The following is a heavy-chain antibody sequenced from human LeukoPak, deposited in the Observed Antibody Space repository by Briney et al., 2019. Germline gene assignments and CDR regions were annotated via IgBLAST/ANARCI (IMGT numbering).Heavy chain of an antibody. V-gene: IGHV3-64*01. D-gene: IGHD3-10*01. CDR2: ISSNGGST. J-gene: IGHJ4*02. CDR3: ATSNSGSLKLDY. Sequence: GGSLRLPCAASGFTFSSYAMHWVRQAPGKGLEYVSAISSNGGSTYYANSVKGRFTISRDNSKNTLYLQMGSLRAEDMAVYYCATSNSGSLKLDYWGQGTLVTVSS. CDR1: GFTFSSYA.